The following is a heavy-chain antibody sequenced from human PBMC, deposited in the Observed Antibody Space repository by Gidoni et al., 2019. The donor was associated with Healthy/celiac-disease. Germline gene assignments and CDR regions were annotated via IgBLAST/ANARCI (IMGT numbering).Heavy chain of an antibody. D-gene: IGHD3-22*01. CDR2: IYYSGST. CDR1: GGSISSSSYY. J-gene: IGHJ4*02. V-gene: IGHV4-39*01. CDR3: ARHTSGYVLGAFDY. Sequence: QLQLQESGPGLVKPSETLSLTCTVSGGSISSSSYYWGWIRQPPGKGLEWIGSIYYSGSTYYNPSLKSRVTISVDTSKNQFSLKLSSVTAADTAVYYCARHTSGYVLGAFDYWGQGTLVTVSS.